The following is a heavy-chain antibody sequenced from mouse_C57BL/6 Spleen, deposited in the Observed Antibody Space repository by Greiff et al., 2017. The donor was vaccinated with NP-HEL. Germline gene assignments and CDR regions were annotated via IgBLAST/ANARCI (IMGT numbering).Heavy chain of an antibody. V-gene: IGHV2-6-1*01. CDR1: GFSLTSYG. CDR3: ARQSFYSTYAMDY. D-gene: IGHD2-5*01. CDR2: IWSDGST. J-gene: IGHJ4*01. Sequence: VKLMESGPGLVAPSQSLSITCTVSGFSLTSYGVHWVRQPPGKGLEWLVVIWSDGSTTYNSALKSRLSISKDNSKSQVFLKMNSLQTDDTAMYYCARQSFYSTYAMDYWGQGTSVTVSS.